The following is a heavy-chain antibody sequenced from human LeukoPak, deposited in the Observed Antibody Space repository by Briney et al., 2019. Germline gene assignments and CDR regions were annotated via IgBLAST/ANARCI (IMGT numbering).Heavy chain of an antibody. Sequence: GGSLRLSCAASGFTFSSYGMHWVRQAPGKGLEWVAFIRYDGSNKYYADSVKGRFTISRDNSKNTLYLQMNSLRAEDTAVYYCAKDPRYSGSYSAYWGQGTLVTVSS. D-gene: IGHD1-26*01. CDR3: AKDPRYSGSYSAY. J-gene: IGHJ4*02. V-gene: IGHV3-30*02. CDR2: IRYDGSNK. CDR1: GFTFSSYG.